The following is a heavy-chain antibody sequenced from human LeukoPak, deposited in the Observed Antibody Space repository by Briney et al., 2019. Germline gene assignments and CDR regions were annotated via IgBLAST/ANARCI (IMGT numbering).Heavy chain of an antibody. Sequence: HSGGSLRRSCAASGFTFSSYAMSWVHQAPGKGLEWVSAISVSGGSTYYADSVKGRFTISRDNSKNTLYLQMDSLRAGDKAVYYCARGVYGDYDYWGQGALVTVSS. CDR1: GFTFSSYA. V-gene: IGHV3-23*01. CDR2: ISVSGGST. D-gene: IGHD4-17*01. CDR3: ARGVYGDYDY. J-gene: IGHJ4*02.